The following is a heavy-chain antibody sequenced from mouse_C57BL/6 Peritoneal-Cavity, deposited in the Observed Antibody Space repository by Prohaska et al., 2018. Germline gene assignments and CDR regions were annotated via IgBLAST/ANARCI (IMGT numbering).Heavy chain of an antibody. CDR1: GFTFNTYA. J-gene: IGHJ3*01. CDR3: VREGIYYDYLAY. V-gene: IGHV10-3*01. Sequence: EVQLVESGGGLVQPKGSLKLSCAASGFTFNTYAMHWVRQAPGKGLEWVARIRSKSSNYATYYADSVKDRFTISRDDSQSMLYLKMNNRKAEDTAMYYCVREGIYYDYLAYWGQGTLVTVSA. CDR2: IRSKSSNYAT. D-gene: IGHD2-4*01.